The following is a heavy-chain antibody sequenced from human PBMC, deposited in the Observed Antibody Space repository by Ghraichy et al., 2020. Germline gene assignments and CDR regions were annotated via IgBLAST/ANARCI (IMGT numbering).Heavy chain of an antibody. CDR2: IDHSGST. V-gene: IGHV4-34*01. D-gene: IGHD5-12*01. CDR1: GGSFSGYH. J-gene: IGHJ6*02. Sequence: SETLSLTCAVYGGSFSGYHWTWIRQPPGKGLECIGEIDHSGSTNHNPSLRSRVTMSIDTSRNQFSLKLSYVTAADTAVYYCARATIRDGMDVWGQGTTVTGS. CDR3: ARATIRDGMDV.